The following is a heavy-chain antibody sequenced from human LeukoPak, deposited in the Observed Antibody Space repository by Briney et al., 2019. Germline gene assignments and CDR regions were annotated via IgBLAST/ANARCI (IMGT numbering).Heavy chain of an antibody. Sequence: ASVNVSCKASGYTFARYYMHWVRPAPGQGLEWMGIINPSGGSTSYAQKFQGRVTMTRDTSTSTVYMELSSLRSEDTAIYYCARVGCGGDCYADAFDIWGQGTMVTVSS. V-gene: IGHV1-46*01. CDR3: ARVGCGGDCYADAFDI. D-gene: IGHD2-21*02. CDR1: GYTFARYY. J-gene: IGHJ3*02. CDR2: INPSGGST.